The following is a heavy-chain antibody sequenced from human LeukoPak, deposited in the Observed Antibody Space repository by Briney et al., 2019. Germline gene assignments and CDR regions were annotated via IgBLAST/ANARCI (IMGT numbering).Heavy chain of an antibody. CDR3: ARKPVGCSSTSCYGMDV. D-gene: IGHD2-2*01. J-gene: IGHJ6*02. V-gene: IGHV4-4*07. Sequence: SETLSLTCTVSGGSISSYYWSWIRQPAGKGLEWIGRIYTSGSTYYNPSLKSRVTISVDTSKNQFSLKLSSVTAADTAVYYCARKPVGCSSTSCYGMDVWGQGTTVTVSS. CDR2: IYTSGST. CDR1: GGSISSYY.